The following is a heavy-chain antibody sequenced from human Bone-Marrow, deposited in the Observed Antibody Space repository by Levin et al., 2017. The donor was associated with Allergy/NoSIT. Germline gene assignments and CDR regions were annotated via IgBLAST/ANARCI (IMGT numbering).Heavy chain of an antibody. CDR2: IYHSGST. V-gene: IGHV4-38-2*01. CDR1: GYSISSGYY. D-gene: IGHD5-18*01. J-gene: IGHJ5*02. CDR3: ASGGFLQLWSGVNWFDP. Sequence: PSETLSLTCAVSGYSISSGYYWGWIRQPPGKGLEWIGSIYHSGSTYYNPSLKSRVTISVDTSKNQFSLKLSSVTAADTAVYYCASGGFLQLWSGVNWFDPWGQGTLVTVSS.